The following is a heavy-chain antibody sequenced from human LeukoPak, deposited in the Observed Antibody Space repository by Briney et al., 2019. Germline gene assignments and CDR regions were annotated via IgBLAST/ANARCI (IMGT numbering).Heavy chain of an antibody. D-gene: IGHD3-10*01. Sequence: SETLSLTCTVSGGSISSGSYYWSWIRQPAGKGLEWIGRIYTSGSTNYNPSLKSRVTISVDTSKNQFSLKLSSVTAADTAVYYCARDSMYYYGSGSGFSSSYYYMDVWGKGATVTISS. CDR2: IYTSGST. J-gene: IGHJ6*03. CDR1: GGSISSGSYY. V-gene: IGHV4-61*02. CDR3: ARDSMYYYGSGSGFSSSYYYMDV.